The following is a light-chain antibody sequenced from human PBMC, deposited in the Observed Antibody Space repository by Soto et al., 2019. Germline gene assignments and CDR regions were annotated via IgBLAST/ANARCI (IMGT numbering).Light chain of an antibody. CDR1: QSIGSH. Sequence: EIVLTQSPGTLSLSPGERATLSCRASQSIGSHLAWYQQRPGQAPRLLIYGTSIRATGIPASFSGSGSGTEFTLTISSLQSEDFAVYYCQQYDNWPITFGGGTKVDIK. CDR2: GTS. CDR3: QQYDNWPIT. J-gene: IGKJ4*01. V-gene: IGKV3-15*01.